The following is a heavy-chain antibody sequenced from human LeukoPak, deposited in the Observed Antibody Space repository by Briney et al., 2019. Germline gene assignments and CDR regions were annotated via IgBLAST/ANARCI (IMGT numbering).Heavy chain of an antibody. D-gene: IGHD3-22*01. CDR3: ARDQYYDSSGYYSLRAFDI. V-gene: IGHV4-59*01. Sequence: PSETLSLTCTVSGGSISSYYWSWIRQPPGKGLEWIGYIYYSGSTNYNPSLKSRVTISVDTSKNQFSLMLSSVPAADTAVYYCARDQYYDSSGYYSLRAFDIWGQGTMVTVSS. CDR1: GGSISSYY. J-gene: IGHJ3*02. CDR2: IYYSGST.